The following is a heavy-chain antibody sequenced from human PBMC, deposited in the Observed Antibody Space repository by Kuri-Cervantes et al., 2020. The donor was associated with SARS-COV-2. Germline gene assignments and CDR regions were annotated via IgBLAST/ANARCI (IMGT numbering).Heavy chain of an antibody. D-gene: IGHD2-2*01. CDR3: ARATLVRYFDC. CDR1: GGSITSDYL. V-gene: IGHV4-39*01. Sequence: SETLSLTCTVSGGSITSDYLWGWIRQPPGKGLEWIGNSFYSGSTFYNPSLKSRVTTSVDTSKNQFSLELSSVTAADTAVYYCARATLVRYFDCLSQGTMVTVSS. CDR2: SFYSGST. J-gene: IGHJ4*03.